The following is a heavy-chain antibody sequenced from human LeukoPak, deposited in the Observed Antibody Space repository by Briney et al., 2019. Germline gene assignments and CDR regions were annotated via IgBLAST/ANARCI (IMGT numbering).Heavy chain of an antibody. CDR1: GGSISSYY. J-gene: IGHJ3*02. Sequence: SETLSLTCTVSGGSISSYYWSWIRQPPGKGLEWIGYIYYSGSTNYNPSLKSRVTVSVDTSKNQFSLKLSSVTAADTAVYYCARGKRWLQWGAFDIWGQGTMVTVSS. D-gene: IGHD5-24*01. CDR3: ARGKRWLQWGAFDI. V-gene: IGHV4-59*01. CDR2: IYYSGST.